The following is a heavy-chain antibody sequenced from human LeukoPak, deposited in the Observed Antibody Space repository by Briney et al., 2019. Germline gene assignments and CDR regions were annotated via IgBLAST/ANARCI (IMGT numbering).Heavy chain of an antibody. CDR2: IKQDGYEK. Sequence: GGSLRLSCAASGFTFSDYWVSWVRQSPEKGLEWVANIKQDGYEKYHVDSVKGRFTISRDNAKNSLYLQMNSLRADDTAVYYCARDKIVGPTTLDFWGQGILVTVSS. V-gene: IGHV3-7*01. CDR1: GFTFSDYW. D-gene: IGHD1-26*01. J-gene: IGHJ4*02. CDR3: ARDKIVGPTTLDF.